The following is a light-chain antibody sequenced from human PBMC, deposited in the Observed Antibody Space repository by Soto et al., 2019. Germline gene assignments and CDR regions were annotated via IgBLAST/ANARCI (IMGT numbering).Light chain of an antibody. CDR1: SSDVGGYNY. J-gene: IGLJ2*01. V-gene: IGLV2-14*01. CDR3: SSYTSSSTVV. Sequence: QSVLTQPASVSGSPGQSITISCTGTSSDVGGYNYVSWYQQHPGKAHKLMIYDVSNRPSGVSNRFSGSKSGNTASLTISGLQAEDEADYYCSSYTSSSTVVFGGGTPLTVL. CDR2: DVS.